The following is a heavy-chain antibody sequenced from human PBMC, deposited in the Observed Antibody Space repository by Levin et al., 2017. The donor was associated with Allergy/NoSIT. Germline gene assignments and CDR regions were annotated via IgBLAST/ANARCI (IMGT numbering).Heavy chain of an antibody. V-gene: IGHV3-20*04. CDR1: GFTFDDYG. Sequence: GGSLRLSCAASGFTFDDYGMTWVRQAPGKGLEWVAIINWNGGTTGYADSVKGRFTISRDNAKNSLYLQMNSLRAEDTALYYCARTSYSGSFRVGYFDFGGHGTLITVSS. D-gene: IGHD3-10*01. CDR2: INWNGGTT. J-gene: IGHJ4*01. CDR3: ARTSYSGSFRVGYFDF.